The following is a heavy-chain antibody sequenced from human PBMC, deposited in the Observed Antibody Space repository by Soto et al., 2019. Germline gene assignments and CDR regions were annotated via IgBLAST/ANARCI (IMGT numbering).Heavy chain of an antibody. V-gene: IGHV2-70*01. D-gene: IGHD3-22*01. CDR1: GFSFSTSGMC. CDR3: ARNFYDTGNHYARIDY. J-gene: IGHJ4*02. Sequence: ESGPTLVNPTQTRTLKCTFSGFSFSTSGMCVSWIRQPPGKALEWLALIDWDDDKFYVTSLKTRLTISRDTSKNQVVLTMTNMDPLDTATYYCARNFYDTGNHYARIDYWGPGTLVTVSS. CDR2: IDWDDDK.